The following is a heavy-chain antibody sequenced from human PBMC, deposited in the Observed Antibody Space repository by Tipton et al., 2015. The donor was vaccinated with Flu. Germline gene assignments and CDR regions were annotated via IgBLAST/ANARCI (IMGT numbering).Heavy chain of an antibody. Sequence: SLRLSCVASGFTFSNAWMSWVRQAPGKGLEWVGRIKSKTDGGTRDFPAPVKGRFAISRDDSKNTVYLQVDSLKTEDTAVYYCTAGVGLTDHDYWGQGTLVTVSS. D-gene: IGHD3-3*01. V-gene: IGHV3-15*01. CDR2: IKSKTDGGTR. J-gene: IGHJ4*02. CDR3: TAGVGLTDHDY. CDR1: GFTFSNAW.